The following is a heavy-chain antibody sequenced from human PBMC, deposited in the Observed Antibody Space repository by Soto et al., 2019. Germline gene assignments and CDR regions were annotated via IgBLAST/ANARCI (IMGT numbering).Heavy chain of an antibody. CDR1: GFTVGNNY. Sequence: EVQLVESGGGLVQPGGSLRLSCAASGFTVGNNYMSWVRQAPGKGLEWVSLIYSGGTTGYADSVKGRFTISRDSSRNTVYLQMNSVKADDTAVYYCSRRAYPSDYWGQGTLVTVSS. CDR2: IYSGGTT. J-gene: IGHJ4*02. V-gene: IGHV3-66*01. D-gene: IGHD2-2*01. CDR3: SRRAYPSDY.